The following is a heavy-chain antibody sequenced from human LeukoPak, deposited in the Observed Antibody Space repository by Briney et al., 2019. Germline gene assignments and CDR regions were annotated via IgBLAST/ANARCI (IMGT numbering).Heavy chain of an antibody. Sequence: GGSLRLSCAASGLTFSSYAMSWVRQAPGKRLEWVSAISGSGASSYYADSVKGRFTISRDNSKNTLYLQMNSLRVEDTAIYYCVRDRYGDTDYWGQGTLVTVSS. CDR1: GLTFSSYA. D-gene: IGHD2-21*01. J-gene: IGHJ4*02. V-gene: IGHV3-23*01. CDR3: VRDRYGDTDY. CDR2: ISGSGASS.